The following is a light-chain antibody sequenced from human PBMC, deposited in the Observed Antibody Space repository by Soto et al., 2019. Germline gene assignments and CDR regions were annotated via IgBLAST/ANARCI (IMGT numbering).Light chain of an antibody. Sequence: DIQMTQSPSSLSASVGDRVTITCRASQTIGRYLNWYQQKPGKAPKLLIYAASSLQSGVPSRFSGSGSGIDFTLTISSLQPEDFAIYYCQQSYNTPQYTFGQGTELEIK. J-gene: IGKJ2*01. CDR1: QTIGRY. CDR3: QQSYNTPQYT. V-gene: IGKV1-39*01. CDR2: AAS.